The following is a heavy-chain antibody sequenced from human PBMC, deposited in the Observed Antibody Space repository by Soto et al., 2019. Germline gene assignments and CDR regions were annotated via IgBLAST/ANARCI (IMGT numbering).Heavy chain of an antibody. D-gene: IGHD1-26*01. CDR3: ARLGGSGDKAGF. CDR1: GFTFSSYG. CDR2: IWYDGSNK. J-gene: IGHJ4*02. Sequence: QVQLVESGGGVVQPGRSLRLSCAASGFTFSSYGMHWVRQAPGKGLEWVAVIWYDGSNKYYADSVKGRFTISRDNSKNRLYLAMNGLRDEDTAGYCCARLGGSGDKAGFWGVGTLVAACS. V-gene: IGHV3-33*01.